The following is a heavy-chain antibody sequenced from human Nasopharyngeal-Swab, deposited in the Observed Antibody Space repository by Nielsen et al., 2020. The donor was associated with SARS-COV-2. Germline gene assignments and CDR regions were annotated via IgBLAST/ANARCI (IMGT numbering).Heavy chain of an antibody. V-gene: IGHV1-46*01. J-gene: IGHJ6*02. D-gene: IGHD6-13*01. Sequence: ASVKVSCKASGYTFTSYYMHWGRQAPGQGLEWMGIINPSGGSTSYAQKFQGRVTMTRDTSTSTVYMELSSLRSEDTAVYYCARLLAAAGLYYYYGMDVWGQGTTVTVSS. CDR3: ARLLAAAGLYYYYGMDV. CDR1: GYTFTSYY. CDR2: INPSGGST.